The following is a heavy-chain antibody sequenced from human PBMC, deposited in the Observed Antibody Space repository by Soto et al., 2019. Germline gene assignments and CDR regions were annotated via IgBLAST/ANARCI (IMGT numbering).Heavy chain of an antibody. CDR2: IIPILGIA. CDR1: GGTFSSYT. V-gene: IGHV1-69*02. CDR3: ARGEDPSGGGYDLGYYYYMDV. Sequence: ASVKVSCKASGGTFSSYTISWVRQAPGQGLEWMGRIIPILGIANYAQKFQGRVTITADKSTSTAYMELSSLRSEDTAVYYCARGEDPSGGGYDLGYYYYMDVWGKGTTVTVSS. D-gene: IGHD5-12*01. J-gene: IGHJ6*03.